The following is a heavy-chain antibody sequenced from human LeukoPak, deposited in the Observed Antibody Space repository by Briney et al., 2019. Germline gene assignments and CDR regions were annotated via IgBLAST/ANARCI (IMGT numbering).Heavy chain of an antibody. V-gene: IGHV4-38-2*02. CDR2: IYYSGRT. CDR1: GYSISSGYY. J-gene: IGHJ5*02. CDR3: VRDPKSAVAADWFDP. D-gene: IGHD6-19*01. Sequence: SETLSLTCTVSGYSISSGYYWGWIRQPPGKGLEWIGSIYYSGRTYYNPSLKSRVTISIDTSNQFSLRLASMTAADTAVYYCVRDPKSAVAADWFDPWGQGTLVTVSS.